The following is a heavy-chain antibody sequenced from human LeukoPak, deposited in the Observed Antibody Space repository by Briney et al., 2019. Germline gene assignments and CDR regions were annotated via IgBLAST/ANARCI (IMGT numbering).Heavy chain of an antibody. Sequence: QPGGSLRLSCAASGFTFSSYDMHWIRQATGKGLEWVSAIGTAGDTYYPGSVKGRFTISRENAKNSLYLQMNSLRAGDTAVYYCARERYSSRDMDVWGKGTTVTVSS. D-gene: IGHD6-13*01. CDR1: GFTFSSYD. CDR2: IGTAGDT. V-gene: IGHV3-13*01. CDR3: ARERYSSRDMDV. J-gene: IGHJ6*04.